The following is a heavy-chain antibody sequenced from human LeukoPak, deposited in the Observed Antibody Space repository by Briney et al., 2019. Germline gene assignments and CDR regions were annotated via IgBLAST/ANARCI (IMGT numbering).Heavy chain of an antibody. D-gene: IGHD3-3*01. CDR2: INTDTGKP. V-gene: IGHV7-4-1*02. CDR3: ARGKYYDSWSGHRYYYMDV. Sequence: ASVKVSCKASGYTFTSYGISWVRQAPGQRLEWMGWINTDTGKPTYAQGFTRRFVFSLDTYVSTAYLQISSLQAEDTAVYYCARGKYYDSWSGHRYYYMDVWGKGTTVTVSS. J-gene: IGHJ6*03. CDR1: GYTFTSYG.